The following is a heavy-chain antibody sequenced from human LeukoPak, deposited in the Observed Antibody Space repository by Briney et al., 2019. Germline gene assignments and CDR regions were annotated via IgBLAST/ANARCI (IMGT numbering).Heavy chain of an antibody. D-gene: IGHD3-22*01. CDR2: IIPIFGTA. V-gene: IGHV1-69*13. CDR3: ASIPYDSSGRGASWFDP. Sequence: SVKVSCKASGYTFTTYGIGWVRQAPGQGLEWMGGIIPIFGTANYAQKFQGRVTITADESTSTAYMELSSLRSEDTAVYYCASIPYDSSGRGASWFDPWGQGTLVTVSS. CDR1: GYTFTTYG. J-gene: IGHJ5*02.